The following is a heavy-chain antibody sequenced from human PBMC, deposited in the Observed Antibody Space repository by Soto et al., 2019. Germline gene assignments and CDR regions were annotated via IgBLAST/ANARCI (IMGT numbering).Heavy chain of an antibody. D-gene: IGHD5-12*01. CDR3: ARHTYSASSWLDP. CDR2: IDPSDSYI. Sequence: EVQLVQSGAEVKKPGESLRISCKGSGYDITTYWISWVRQRPGRGLEWLGRIDPSDSYINYSPSFQGHVTFSADRSTNTAYLQWSSLKASDTAIFYCARHTYSASSWLDPWGQGTLVTVSS. V-gene: IGHV5-10-1*03. CDR1: GYDITTYW. J-gene: IGHJ5*02.